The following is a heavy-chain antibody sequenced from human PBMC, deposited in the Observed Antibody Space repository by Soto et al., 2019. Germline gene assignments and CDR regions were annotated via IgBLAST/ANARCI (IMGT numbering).Heavy chain of an antibody. CDR2: IGTTTGDI. Sequence: GGSLRLSCAASGFTFTSYAMTWVRQGPGKGLEWVSSIGTTTGDILYADSVKGRFTTSRDNSKNTLYLQINSLRTEDTAIYYCAKRSPSGTYYFDYWGQGTLVTVS. J-gene: IGHJ4*02. CDR3: AKRSPSGTYYFDY. D-gene: IGHD1-26*01. CDR1: GFTFTSYA. V-gene: IGHV3-23*01.